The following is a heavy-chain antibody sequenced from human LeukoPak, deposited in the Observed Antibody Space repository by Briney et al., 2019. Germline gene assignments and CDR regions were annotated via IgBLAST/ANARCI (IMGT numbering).Heavy chain of an antibody. CDR2: ISYSSSTI. Sequence: GGSLRLSCAASGFTFSSYSMNWARQAPGKGLEWVSYISYSSSTIYYADSVKGRFTISRDNGKNSLYLQMDSLRAEDTAVYYCARDRLHYGEYEKTFDYWGQGTLVTVSS. V-gene: IGHV3-48*01. CDR1: GFTFSSYS. J-gene: IGHJ4*02. D-gene: IGHD4-17*01. CDR3: ARDRLHYGEYEKTFDY.